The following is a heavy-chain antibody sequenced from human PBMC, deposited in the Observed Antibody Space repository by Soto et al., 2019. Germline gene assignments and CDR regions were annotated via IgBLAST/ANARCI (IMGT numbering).Heavy chain of an antibody. Sequence: QVQLVQSGAEVKKPGASVKVSCKASGYTFTSYYMHWVRQAPGQELEWMGIINPSDGSTSYAQKFQGRVTMTRDTSTSTVYMELSSLRSEDTAVYYCARDEWDILTGSRFNWFDPWGQGTLVTVSS. J-gene: IGHJ5*02. CDR1: GYTFTSYY. D-gene: IGHD3-9*01. V-gene: IGHV1-46*01. CDR2: INPSDGST. CDR3: ARDEWDILTGSRFNWFDP.